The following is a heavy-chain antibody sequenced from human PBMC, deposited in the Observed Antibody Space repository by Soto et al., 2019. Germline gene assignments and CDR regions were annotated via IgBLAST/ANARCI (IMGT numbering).Heavy chain of an antibody. CDR2: ISWNSGSI. D-gene: IGHD1-26*01. Sequence: GGSLRLSCAASGFTFDDYAMHWVRQAPGKGLEWVSGISWNSGSIGYADSVKGRFTISRDNAKNSLYLQMNSLRAEDTALYYCAKGHEGWGSYYEDAFDIWGQGTMVTVSS. V-gene: IGHV3-9*01. CDR1: GFTFDDYA. CDR3: AKGHEGWGSYYEDAFDI. J-gene: IGHJ3*02.